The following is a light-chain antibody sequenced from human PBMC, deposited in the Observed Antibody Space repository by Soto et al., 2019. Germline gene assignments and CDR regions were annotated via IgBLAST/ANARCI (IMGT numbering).Light chain of an antibody. V-gene: IGKV3-15*01. Sequence: EIVMTQSPATLSVSPGERATLSCRASQSVSSNLAWYQQKPGPAPRLLIYGASTRATGIPSRFSGSGSGTEFTLTISSRQSEDFAVYYCQQYNNWPWTCGQGTKVEIQ. CDR2: GAS. CDR3: QQYNNWPWT. CDR1: QSVSSN. J-gene: IGKJ1*01.